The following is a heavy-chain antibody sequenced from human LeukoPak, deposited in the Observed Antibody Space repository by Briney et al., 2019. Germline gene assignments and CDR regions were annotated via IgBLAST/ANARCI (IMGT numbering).Heavy chain of an antibody. CDR1: EFSVGSNY. CDR2: ISSSSSYI. J-gene: IGHJ4*02. V-gene: IGHV3-21*01. CDR3: AAGSTSCYAD. Sequence: GGSLRLSCAASEFSVGSNYMTWVRQAPGKGLEWVSSISSSSSYIYYADSVKGRFTISRDNAKNSLYLQMNSLRAEDTAVYYCAAGSTSCYADWGQGTLVTVSS. D-gene: IGHD2-2*01.